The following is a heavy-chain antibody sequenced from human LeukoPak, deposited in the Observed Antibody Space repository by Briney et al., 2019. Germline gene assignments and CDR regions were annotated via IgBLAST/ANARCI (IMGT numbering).Heavy chain of an antibody. CDR1: GFTVSSNY. D-gene: IGHD3-10*01. CDR2: IYGGGST. Sequence: GGSLRLSCAASGFTVSSNYMSWVRQAPGKGLEWVSVIYGGGSTYYSDSVKGRFTISRDNSKNTLYLQMNSLRAEDTAVYYCARVRGSWYMDLWGKGTTVTVSS. V-gene: IGHV3-53*01. CDR3: ARVRGSWYMDL. J-gene: IGHJ6*03.